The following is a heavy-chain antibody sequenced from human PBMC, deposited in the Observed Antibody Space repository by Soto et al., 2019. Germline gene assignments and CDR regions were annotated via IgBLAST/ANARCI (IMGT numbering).Heavy chain of an antibody. CDR2: IYYSGST. Sequence: SETLSLTCTVSGGSISSGGYYWSWIRQHPGKGLEGIGYIYYSGSTNYNPSLKSRVTISVDKSKNQFSLKLSSVTAADTAVYYCARGAYYDFWSGYYWDRGNWFDPWGQGTLVTVSS. CDR3: ARGAYYDFWSGYYWDRGNWFDP. J-gene: IGHJ5*02. V-gene: IGHV4-31*03. CDR1: GGSISSGGYY. D-gene: IGHD3-3*01.